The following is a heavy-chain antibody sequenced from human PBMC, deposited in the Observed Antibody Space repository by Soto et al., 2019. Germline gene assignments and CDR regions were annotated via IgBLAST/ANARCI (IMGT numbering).Heavy chain of an antibody. D-gene: IGHD2-15*01. CDR2: IWYDGSNK. Sequence: GGSLRLSCAASGFTFSSYGMHWVRQAPGKGLEWVAVIWYDGSNKYYADSVKGRFSISRDNSKNTLYLQMNSLIAEDTAVYYCARPLGWRDGFDIWGQGTMVTVSS. CDR3: ARPLGWRDGFDI. V-gene: IGHV3-33*01. J-gene: IGHJ3*02. CDR1: GFTFSSYG.